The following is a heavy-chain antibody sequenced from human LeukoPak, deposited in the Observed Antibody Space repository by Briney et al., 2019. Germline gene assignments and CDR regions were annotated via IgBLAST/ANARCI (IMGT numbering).Heavy chain of an antibody. CDR2: IYYSGST. D-gene: IGHD3-3*01. CDR3: ARLNYDFWSGYYTPSWFDP. V-gene: IGHV4-30-4*07. CDR1: GGSVSSGSYS. Sequence: SETLSLTCTVSGGSVSSGSYSWSWIRQPPGKGLEWIGYIYYSGSTYYNPSLKSRVTISVDTSKNQFSLKLSSVTAADTAVYYCARLNYDFWSGYYTPSWFDPWGQGTLVTVSS. J-gene: IGHJ5*02.